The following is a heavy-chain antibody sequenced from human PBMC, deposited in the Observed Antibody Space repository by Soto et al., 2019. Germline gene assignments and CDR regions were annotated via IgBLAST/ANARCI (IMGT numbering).Heavy chain of an antibody. CDR2: ISPNSGAT. CDR1: GYTFTSYG. CDR3: VIEMWTRSGPQNFFDY. V-gene: IGHV1-18*01. Sequence: VQLVQSEGELRQPGASVTVSCRASGYTFTSYGIIWVRQAPGQGLEWMGYISPNSGATTYAQNLQGRLTLTTDTSTSTAYMELRSLSSADTAIYYCVIEMWTRSGPQNFFDYWGLGALVTVSS. D-gene: IGHD6-25*01. J-gene: IGHJ4*02.